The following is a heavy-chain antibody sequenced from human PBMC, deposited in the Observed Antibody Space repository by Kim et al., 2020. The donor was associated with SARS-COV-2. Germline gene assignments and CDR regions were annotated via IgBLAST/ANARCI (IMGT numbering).Heavy chain of an antibody. CDR3: AREGRITGPLDAFDI. D-gene: IGHD1-20*01. V-gene: IGHV4-59*01. Sequence: SRKSRVTIAVDTSKNQCSLKLSSVTAADTAVYYCAREGRITGPLDAFDIWGQGTMVTVSS. J-gene: IGHJ3*02.